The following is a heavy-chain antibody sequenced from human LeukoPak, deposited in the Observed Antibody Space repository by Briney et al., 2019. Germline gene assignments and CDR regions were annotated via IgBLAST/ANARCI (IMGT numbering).Heavy chain of an antibody. Sequence: ASVKVSCKASGYTFTGYYMHWVRQAPGQGLEWMGWINPNSGGANYAQKFQGWVTMTRDTSISTAYMELSRLRSDDTAVYYCARDVGYCSSTSCYTGAFGIWGQGTMVTVSS. D-gene: IGHD2-2*02. V-gene: IGHV1-2*04. CDR3: ARDVGYCSSTSCYTGAFGI. CDR1: GYTFTGYY. J-gene: IGHJ3*02. CDR2: INPNSGGA.